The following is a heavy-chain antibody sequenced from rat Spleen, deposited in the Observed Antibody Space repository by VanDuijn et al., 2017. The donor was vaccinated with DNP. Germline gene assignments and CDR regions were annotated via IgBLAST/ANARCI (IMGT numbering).Heavy chain of an antibody. CDR2: VNSAGST. V-gene: IGHV3-3*01. J-gene: IGHJ4*01. D-gene: IGHD1-4*01. CDR3: ARWPGYNPPYAMDA. CDR1: GYSITSSYR. Sequence: EVQLQESGPGLVKPSQSLSLTCSVTGYSITSSYRWNWIRTFPGNRLEGMGSVNSAGSTNYNPSLKSRISITRDTSKNQFFLQVNSVTTEDTATYYCARWPGYNPPYAMDAWGQGTSVTVSS.